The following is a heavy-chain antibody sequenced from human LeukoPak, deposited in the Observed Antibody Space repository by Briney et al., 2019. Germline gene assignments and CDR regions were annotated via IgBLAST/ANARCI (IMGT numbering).Heavy chain of an antibody. CDR1: GFTVSSNY. V-gene: IGHV3-66*01. CDR2: IYSGGST. J-gene: IGHJ4*02. D-gene: IGHD1-26*01. CDR3: AKGKVNHLGALDF. Sequence: GGSLRLSCAASGFTVSSNYMSWVRQAPGKGLEWVSVIYSGGSTYYADSVKGRFTISRDNSKNTLYLQMNSLRAEDAAVYYCAKGKVNHLGALDFWGQGTLVTVSS.